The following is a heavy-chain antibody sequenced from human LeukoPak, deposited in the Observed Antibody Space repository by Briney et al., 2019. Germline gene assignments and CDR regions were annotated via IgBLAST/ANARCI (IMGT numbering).Heavy chain of an antibody. CDR3: ARMYYYDSSGYPSSDY. V-gene: IGHV3-21*01. CDR2: ISSSSSYI. Sequence: GGSLRLSCAASGFTFSSYSMNWVRQAPGKGLEWVSSISSSSSYIYYADLVKGRFTISRDNAKNSLYLQMNSLRAEDTAVYYCARMYYYDSSGYPSSDYWGQGTLVTVSS. J-gene: IGHJ4*02. CDR1: GFTFSSYS. D-gene: IGHD3-22*01.